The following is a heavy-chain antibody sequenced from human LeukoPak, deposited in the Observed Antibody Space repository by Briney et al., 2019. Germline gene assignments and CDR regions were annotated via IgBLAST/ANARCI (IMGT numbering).Heavy chain of an antibody. CDR1: GGSISSYY. Sequence: PSETLSLTCTVSGGSISSYYWSWMRQPPGKGLEWIGYIYYSGSTNYNPSLKSRVTMSIDTSKNQFSLKLSSVTAADTAVYYCARDPWVGSSWPFDYWGQGTLVTVSS. CDR2: IYYSGST. D-gene: IGHD6-13*01. J-gene: IGHJ4*02. CDR3: ARDPWVGSSWPFDY. V-gene: IGHV4-59*12.